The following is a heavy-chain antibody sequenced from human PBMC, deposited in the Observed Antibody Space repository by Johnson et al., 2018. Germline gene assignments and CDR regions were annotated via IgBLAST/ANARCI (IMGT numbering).Heavy chain of an antibody. CDR1: GFTFSSYG. V-gene: IGHV3-30*18. CDR2: ISYDGSNK. D-gene: IGHD5-18*01. CDR3: AKDRRIQLWGSYDYYYMGV. Sequence: QVQLVESGGGVVQPGRSLRLSCAASGFTFSSYGMHWVRQAPGKGLEWVAVISYDGSNKYSADSVKGRFPISRDNSKTTLYLQMNSLRAEDTAVYYCAKDRRIQLWGSYDYYYMGVGGKGTTVTVS. J-gene: IGHJ6*03.